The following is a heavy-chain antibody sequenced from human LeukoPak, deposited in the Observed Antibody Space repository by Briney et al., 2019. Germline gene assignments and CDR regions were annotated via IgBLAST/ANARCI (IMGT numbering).Heavy chain of an antibody. CDR2: ISGSGGST. Sequence: GGSLRLSCAASGFTVSSNYMSWVRQAPGKGLEWVSAISGSGGSTYYADSVKGRFTISRDNSKNTLYLQMNSLRAEDTAVYYCAREGREVGAYNWFDPWGQGTLATVSS. V-gene: IGHV3-23*01. CDR3: AREGREVGAYNWFDP. J-gene: IGHJ5*02. CDR1: GFTVSSNY. D-gene: IGHD1-26*01.